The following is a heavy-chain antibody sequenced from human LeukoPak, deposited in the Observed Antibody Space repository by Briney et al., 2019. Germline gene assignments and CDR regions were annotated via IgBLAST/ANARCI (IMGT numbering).Heavy chain of an antibody. CDR2: ISYDGSNK. CDR1: GFTFSNYA. J-gene: IGHJ4*02. D-gene: IGHD2-21*01. Sequence: PGGSLRLSCAASGFTFSNYAMHWVRQAPGKGLEWVAVISYDGSNKNYADSVKGRFTISRDNSKNTLFLQMNSLRPEGTAVYYCARGELFRVFDYWGQGTLVTVTS. CDR3: ARGELFRVFDY. V-gene: IGHV3-30*04.